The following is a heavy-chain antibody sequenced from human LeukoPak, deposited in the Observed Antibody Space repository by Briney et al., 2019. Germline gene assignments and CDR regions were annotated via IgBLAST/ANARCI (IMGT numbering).Heavy chain of an antibody. V-gene: IGHV3-72*01. CDR1: GFTFSSSA. Sequence: GGSLRLSCAASGFTFSSSAMSWVRQAPGKGLEWVGRTRNKANSYTTEYAASVKGRFTISRDDSKNSLYLQMNSLKTEDTAIYYCTRDESALWGQGTLVTVSS. J-gene: IGHJ4*02. CDR2: TRNKANSYTT. CDR3: TRDESAL.